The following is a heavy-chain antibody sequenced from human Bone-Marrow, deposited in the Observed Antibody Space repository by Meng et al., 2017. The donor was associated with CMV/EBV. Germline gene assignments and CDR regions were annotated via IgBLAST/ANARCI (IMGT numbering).Heavy chain of an antibody. J-gene: IGHJ4*02. D-gene: IGHD6-13*01. V-gene: IGHV1-69*06. CDR1: GGTLSSPT. CDR3: AKEGRAARQFDS. CDR2: IIPIFGTT. Sequence: YKGSGGTLSSPTDSWVRQPPGKGLGWVGGIIPIFGTTNYAQRFQGRVSITADTSTTTVYMVLGSLRSEDTAIYYCAKEGRAARQFDSWGQGTLVTVSS.